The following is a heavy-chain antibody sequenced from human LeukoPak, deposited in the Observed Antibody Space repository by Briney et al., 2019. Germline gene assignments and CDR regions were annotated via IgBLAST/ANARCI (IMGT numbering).Heavy chain of an antibody. CDR3: ASSVGYNKTGYYYYMDF. CDR1: GYTFTGSY. Sequence: ASVKVSCKASGYTFTGSYMHWVRQAPGQGLEWMGWINPNTGGRNYAQKFQGRVTMTWDTSISTAYMELNSLRSDDTAVYYCASSVGYNKTGYYYYMDFWGKGTTVTVSS. J-gene: IGHJ6*03. V-gene: IGHV1-2*02. CDR2: INPNTGGR. D-gene: IGHD5-24*01.